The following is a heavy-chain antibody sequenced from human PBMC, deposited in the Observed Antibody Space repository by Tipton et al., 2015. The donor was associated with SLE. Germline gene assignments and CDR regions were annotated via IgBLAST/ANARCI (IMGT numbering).Heavy chain of an antibody. V-gene: IGHV4-59*08. J-gene: IGHJ5*02. Sequence: TLSLSCSVSGGSISSYYWTWIRQPPGKGLEWIGYTYYTGITNYNPSLKSRVTLSVDTYRNQFSLKLNSVTAADTAVYYCVRLSSSGWRPYNWFDPWGQGTLVTVSS. D-gene: IGHD6-19*01. CDR2: TYYTGIT. CDR3: VRLSSSGWRPYNWFDP. CDR1: GGSISSYY.